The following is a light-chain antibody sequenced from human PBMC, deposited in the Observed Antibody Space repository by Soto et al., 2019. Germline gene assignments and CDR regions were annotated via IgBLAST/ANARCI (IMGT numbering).Light chain of an antibody. CDR2: EVS. CDR3: SSYTGSNIRYV. V-gene: IGLV2-14*01. J-gene: IGLJ1*01. CDR1: SNDVGGYNY. Sequence: QSVLTQPASVSGSPGQSITISCTGTSNDVGGYNYVSWYQHHPGKAPKLMIYEVSDRPSGVSNRFSGSKSGNTASLTISGLQAEDEADYYCSSYTGSNIRYVFGTGTKGTAL.